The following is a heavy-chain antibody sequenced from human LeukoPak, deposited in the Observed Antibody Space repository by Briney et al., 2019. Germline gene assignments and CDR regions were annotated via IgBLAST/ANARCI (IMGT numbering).Heavy chain of an antibody. CDR1: GYTFTGFY. Sequence: ASVKVSCKAAGYTFTGFYMHWGRQAPGQGRGWMGGIDLNSGGTNYAQKLQGRDTMTRDTSISIGYMELSRLRSDDTAVYHCAREELSGSSPSCCSGLGYWGRGGLVSVCS. CDR2: IDLNSGGT. CDR3: AREELSGSSPSCCSGLGY. J-gene: IGHJ4*02. D-gene: IGHD2-2*01. V-gene: IGHV1-2*02.